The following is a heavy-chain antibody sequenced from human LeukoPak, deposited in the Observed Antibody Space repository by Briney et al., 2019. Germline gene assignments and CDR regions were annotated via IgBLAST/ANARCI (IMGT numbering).Heavy chain of an antibody. J-gene: IGHJ4*02. CDR1: GYSLSTSW. Sequence: GESLKISCKGSGYSLSTSWIGWVRQMPGKGLEWMGIIYPGDSDTRYNPSFQGQVTISADKSISSAYLQWSGLKASDTATYYCARLGYCRSSMCYSVDYWGQGTLVTVSS. D-gene: IGHD2-15*01. CDR2: IYPGDSDT. CDR3: ARLGYCRSSMCYSVDY. V-gene: IGHV5-51*01.